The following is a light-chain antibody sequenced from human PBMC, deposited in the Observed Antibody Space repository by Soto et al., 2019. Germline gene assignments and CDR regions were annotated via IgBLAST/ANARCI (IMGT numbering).Light chain of an antibody. CDR3: CSYAGSYSWV. J-gene: IGLJ3*02. CDR2: DVT. CDR1: SSDVGGYNY. Sequence: QSALTQPRSVSGSLGQSVTISCTGTSSDVGGYNYVSWYQQHPGRAPKLMIYDVTKRPSGVPDRLSGSKSGSTASLTISGLQAEDGADYYCCSYAGSYSWVFGGGAKVTVL. V-gene: IGLV2-11*01.